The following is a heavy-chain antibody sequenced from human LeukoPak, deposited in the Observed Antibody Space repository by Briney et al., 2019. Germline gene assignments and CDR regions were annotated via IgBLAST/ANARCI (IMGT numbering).Heavy chain of an antibody. Sequence: GGSLRLSCAASGFTFSSYSMNWVRQAPGKGLEWVSSISSSSSYIYYADSVKGRFTISRDNAKNSLYLQMNSLRAEDTAVYYCARAPPYNWNDGHFDYWGQGALVTVSS. D-gene: IGHD1-20*01. V-gene: IGHV3-21*01. CDR1: GFTFSSYS. CDR3: ARAPPYNWNDGHFDY. J-gene: IGHJ4*02. CDR2: ISSSSSYI.